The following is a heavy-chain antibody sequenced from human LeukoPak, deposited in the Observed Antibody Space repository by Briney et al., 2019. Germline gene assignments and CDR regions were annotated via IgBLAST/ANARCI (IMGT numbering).Heavy chain of an antibody. D-gene: IGHD3-22*01. Sequence: ASVKVSCKASGYTFTNSYMHWVRQAPGQGLEWMGIINPSGGSTNYAQKFQGRVTITADESTSTAYMELSSLRSEDTAVYYCARGGDSSGYYYGGAFDIWGQGTMVTVSS. CDR3: ARGGDSSGYYYGGAFDI. CDR2: INPSGGST. V-gene: IGHV1-46*01. CDR1: GYTFTNSY. J-gene: IGHJ3*02.